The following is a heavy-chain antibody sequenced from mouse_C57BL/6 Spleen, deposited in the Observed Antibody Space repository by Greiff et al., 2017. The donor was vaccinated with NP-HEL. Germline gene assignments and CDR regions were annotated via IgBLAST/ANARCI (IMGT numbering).Heavy chain of an antibody. D-gene: IGHD1-1*01. Sequence: EVKVVESGGGLVQPGGSLKLSCAASGFTFSDYYMYWVRQTPEKRLEWVAYISNGGGSTYYPDTVKGRFTISRDNAKSPLYLRMSRLKSEDTAMYYCATPDYYYGSSEWYFDVWGTGTTVTVSS. V-gene: IGHV5-12*01. CDR1: GFTFSDYY. CDR3: ATPDYYYGSSEWYFDV. CDR2: ISNGGGST. J-gene: IGHJ1*03.